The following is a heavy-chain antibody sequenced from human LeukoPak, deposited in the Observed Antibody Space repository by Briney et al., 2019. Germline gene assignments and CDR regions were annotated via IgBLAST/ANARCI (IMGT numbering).Heavy chain of an antibody. V-gene: IGHV4-34*01. J-gene: IGHJ5*02. CDR2: INHSGST. CDR1: GGSFSGYY. Sequence: SETLSLACAVYGGSFSGYYWSWVSQPPGKGLEWIGEINHSGSTNYNPSLKSRVTISVDTSKNQFSLKLSSVAAADTAVYYCATDGGQLANWFDPWGQGTLVTVSS. CDR3: ATDGGQLANWFDP. D-gene: IGHD6-13*01.